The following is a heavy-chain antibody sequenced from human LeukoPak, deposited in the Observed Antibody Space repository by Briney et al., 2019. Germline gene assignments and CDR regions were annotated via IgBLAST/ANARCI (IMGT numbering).Heavy chain of an antibody. V-gene: IGHV3-21*01. CDR2: ISDTTSFI. J-gene: IGHJ4*02. CDR1: GFAFNTYT. Sequence: GGSPRLSCEASGFAFNTYTMNWVRQAPGKGLEWVSTISDTTSFIYYADSVKGRFTISRDNAKNSLYLEMNSLRAEDTAVYFCARDKDYYDSTAYTPFDYWGQGTLVTVSS. D-gene: IGHD3-22*01. CDR3: ARDKDYYDSTAYTPFDY.